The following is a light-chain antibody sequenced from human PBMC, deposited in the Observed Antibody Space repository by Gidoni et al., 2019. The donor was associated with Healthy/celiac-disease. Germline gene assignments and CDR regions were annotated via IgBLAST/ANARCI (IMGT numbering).Light chain of an antibody. J-gene: IGLJ1*01. CDR1: SSYVGGYNY. CDR2: DVS. CDR3: SSYTSSSTLNV. V-gene: IGLV2-14*01. Sequence: QSALPQPASVSGSPGQSITISCTGTSSYVGGYNYVSWYQKHPGKAPKLMIYDVSNRPSGVSNRFSGSKSGNTASLTISGLQAEDEADYYCSSYTSSSTLNVFGTGTKVTVL.